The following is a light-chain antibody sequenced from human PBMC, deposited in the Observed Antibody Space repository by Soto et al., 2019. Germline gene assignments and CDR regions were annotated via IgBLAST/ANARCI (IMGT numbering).Light chain of an antibody. CDR1: SSDVGAYDY. V-gene: IGLV2-14*03. Sequence: SALTQPASRSGSPGQSSTISCPGTSSDVGAYDYVSWYQQHPDKAPKLMIYEVSNRPSGVSNRFSGSKSVNTATLTISGLQADDEADYYCSSYTSSSTRVFGTGTKVTVL. CDR2: EVS. CDR3: SSYTSSSTRV. J-gene: IGLJ1*01.